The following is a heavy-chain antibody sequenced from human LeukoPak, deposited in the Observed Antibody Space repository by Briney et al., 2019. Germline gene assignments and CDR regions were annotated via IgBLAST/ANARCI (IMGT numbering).Heavy chain of an antibody. D-gene: IGHD2-2*01. CDR1: GGSFSGYY. V-gene: IGHV4-34*01. J-gene: IGHJ4*02. CDR2: INHSGST. Sequence: SETLSLTCAVYGGSFSGYYRSWIRQPPGKGLEWIGEINHSGSTNYNPSLKSRVTISVDTSKNQFSLKLSSVTAADAAVYYCARVHCSSTSCYFYFDYWGQGTLVTVSS. CDR3: ARVHCSSTSCYFYFDY.